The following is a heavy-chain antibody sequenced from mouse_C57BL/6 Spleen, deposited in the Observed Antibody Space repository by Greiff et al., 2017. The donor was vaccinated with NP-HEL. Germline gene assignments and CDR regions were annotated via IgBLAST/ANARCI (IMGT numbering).Heavy chain of an antibody. J-gene: IGHJ1*03. CDR1: GYSITSGYD. V-gene: IGHV3-1*01. Sequence: DVQLQESGPGMVKPSQSLSLTCTVTGYSITSGYDWHWIRHFPGNKLEWMGYISYSGSTNYNPSLKSRISITHDTSKNHFFLKLNSVTTEDTATYYCASGGSRGYWYFDVWGTGTTVTVSS. CDR2: ISYSGST. CDR3: ASGGSRGYWYFDV. D-gene: IGHD1-1*01.